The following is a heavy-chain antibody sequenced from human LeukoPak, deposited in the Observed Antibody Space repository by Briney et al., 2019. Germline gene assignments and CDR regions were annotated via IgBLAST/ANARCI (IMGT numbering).Heavy chain of an antibody. D-gene: IGHD3-10*01. J-gene: IGHJ6*03. CDR1: GFTFSSYA. CDR3: ARSITMVRGVDYYYYMDV. V-gene: IGHV3-7*01. CDR2: IRRDGSET. Sequence: GGSLRLSCAASGFTFSSYAMSWVRQAPGKGLEWVANIRRDGSETHYVDSVMGRFTISRDNAKNSLYLQMNSLRAEDTAVYYCARSITMVRGVDYYYYMDVWGKGTTVTISS.